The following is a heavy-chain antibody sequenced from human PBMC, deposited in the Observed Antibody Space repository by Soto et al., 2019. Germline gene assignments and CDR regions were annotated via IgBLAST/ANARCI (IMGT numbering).Heavy chain of an antibody. Sequence: QVQLVESGGGLVKPGGSLRLSCAASGFTFSDYYMSWIRQAPGKGLEWVSYISSSGSTIYYADSVKGRFTISRDNAKNSLYLQMNSLRAEYTAVYYCAREMSYSSSRYYYYGMDVWGQGTTVTVSS. CDR1: GFTFSDYY. CDR3: AREMSYSSSRYYYYGMDV. D-gene: IGHD6-13*01. J-gene: IGHJ6*02. CDR2: ISSSGSTI. V-gene: IGHV3-11*01.